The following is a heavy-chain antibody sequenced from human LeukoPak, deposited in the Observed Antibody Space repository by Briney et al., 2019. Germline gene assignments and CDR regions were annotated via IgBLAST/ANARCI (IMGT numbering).Heavy chain of an antibody. J-gene: IGHJ4*02. CDR3: ARDFNYGSGTPTDY. V-gene: IGHV4-59*01. Sequence: SETLSLTCTVSGGSISSYYWSWIRQPPGKGLEWIGYIYYSGSTNYNPSLKSRVTISVDTSKNQFSLKLSSVTAADTAVYYCARDFNYGSGTPTDYWGQGTLVTVSS. CDR2: IYYSGST. D-gene: IGHD3-10*01. CDR1: GGSISSYY.